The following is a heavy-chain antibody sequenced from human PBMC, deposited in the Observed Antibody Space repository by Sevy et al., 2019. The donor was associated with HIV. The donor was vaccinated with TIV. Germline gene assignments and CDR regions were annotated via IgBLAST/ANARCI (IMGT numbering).Heavy chain of an antibody. CDR3: ARLPRITIFGVVMGWFDP. D-gene: IGHD3-3*01. CDR1: GGSISSSSYY. CDR2: IYYSGST. Sequence: SETLSLTCTVSGGSISSSSYYWGWIRQPPGKGLEWIGSIYYSGSTYYNPSLKSRVTISVDTSKNQFSLKLSSVTAADTAVYYCARLPRITIFGVVMGWFDPWGQGTLVTVSS. V-gene: IGHV4-39*01. J-gene: IGHJ5*02.